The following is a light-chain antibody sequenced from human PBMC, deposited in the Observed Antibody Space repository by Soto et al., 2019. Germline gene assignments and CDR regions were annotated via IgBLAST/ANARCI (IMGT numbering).Light chain of an antibody. Sequence: QSVLAQPPSASGSPGQSVTISCTGTSSDVGGYNYVSWYQQHPGKAPKLMIYEVSERPSGVPDRFSGSKSSNTASLTVSGLQDEDEADYYCSSYGGRNNFVFGTGTKVTV. CDR2: EVS. J-gene: IGLJ1*01. CDR3: SSYGGRNNFV. CDR1: SSDVGGYNY. V-gene: IGLV2-8*01.